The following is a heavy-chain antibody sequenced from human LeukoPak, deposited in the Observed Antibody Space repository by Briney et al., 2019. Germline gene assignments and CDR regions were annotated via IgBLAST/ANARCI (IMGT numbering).Heavy chain of an antibody. CDR3: AKDLPAVAYLHGAFDF. V-gene: IGHV3-30*02. CDR1: EFTFNYYG. Sequence: PGGSLRLSCAASEFTFNYYGMQWVRQAPGKGLEWVAFIRYDGSYKHYADSVEGRFTISRDNSKNSLYLQMNSLRAEDTALYYCAKDLPAVAYLHGAFDFWGQGTMVTVSS. D-gene: IGHD6-19*01. CDR2: IRYDGSYK. J-gene: IGHJ3*01.